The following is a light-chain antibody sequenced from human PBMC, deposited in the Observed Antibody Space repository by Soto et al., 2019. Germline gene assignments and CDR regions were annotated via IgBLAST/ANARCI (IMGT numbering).Light chain of an antibody. CDR3: QQYNIWPPWT. CDR1: QSFRSN. Sequence: EIVMTQSPATLSVSPGERATLSCSASQSFRSNLAWYQQKPGEAPRLLIYGASTRATGIPARFSGSGSGTEFTLTISSLHYEDCAVYYCQQYNIWPPWTFGQGTKVEIK. V-gene: IGKV3-15*01. J-gene: IGKJ1*01. CDR2: GAS.